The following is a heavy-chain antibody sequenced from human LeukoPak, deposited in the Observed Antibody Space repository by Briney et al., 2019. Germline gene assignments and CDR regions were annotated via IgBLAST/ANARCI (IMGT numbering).Heavy chain of an antibody. CDR2: IRYDGSNK. Sequence: GGSLRLSCAASGFTFSSYGMHWVRQAPGKGLEWVAFIRYDGSNKYYADSVKGRFTISRDNSKNTLYLQMNSLRAEDTAVYYCAKANLGYCSSTSCPRYCYYMDVWGKGTTVTVSS. V-gene: IGHV3-30*02. CDR1: GFTFSSYG. D-gene: IGHD2-2*01. J-gene: IGHJ6*03. CDR3: AKANLGYCSSTSCPRYCYYMDV.